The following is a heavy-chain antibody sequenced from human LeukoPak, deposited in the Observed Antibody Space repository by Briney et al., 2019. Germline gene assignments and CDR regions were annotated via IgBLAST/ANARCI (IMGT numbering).Heavy chain of an antibody. CDR3: ARVIVGASPSFDY. V-gene: IGHV4-59*01. D-gene: IGHD1-26*01. CDR2: IYYSGSP. CDR1: GGSIRSYH. J-gene: IGHJ4*02. Sequence: SETLSLTCTVSGGSIRSYHWGWIRQPPGKGLEWIGYIYYSGSPNYNPSLQSRVTISVDTPKNQFSLKLSSVTAADTAVYYCARVIVGASPSFDYWGQGTLVTVSS.